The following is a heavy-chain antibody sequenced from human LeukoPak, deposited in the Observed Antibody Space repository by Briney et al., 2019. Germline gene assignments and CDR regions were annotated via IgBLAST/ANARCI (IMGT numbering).Heavy chain of an antibody. J-gene: IGHJ4*02. V-gene: IGHV3-74*01. CDR1: GFTFSSYW. Sequence: GGSLRLSCAASGFTFSSYWMHWVRQAPGKGLVWVSRINSDGSSTSYADSVKGRFTLSRDNAKNTLYLQMNSLRAEDTAVYYCARPHSSGPYFDYWGQGTLVTVSS. D-gene: IGHD6-19*01. CDR2: INSDGSST. CDR3: ARPHSSGPYFDY.